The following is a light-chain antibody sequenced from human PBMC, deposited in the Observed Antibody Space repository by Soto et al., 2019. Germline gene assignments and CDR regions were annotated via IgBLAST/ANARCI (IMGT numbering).Light chain of an antibody. CDR1: QRISSW. J-gene: IGKJ5*01. V-gene: IGKV1-39*01. CDR3: QQGYTSAIT. Sequence: DIQMTQSPSTLSASVGDRVTITCRASQRISSWLAWYQQKPGKAPKLVXXAASNLQSGVPSRFSGSGSGTDFTLTVNSLKPEDFATYYCQQGYTSAITFGQGHDLRL. CDR2: AAS.